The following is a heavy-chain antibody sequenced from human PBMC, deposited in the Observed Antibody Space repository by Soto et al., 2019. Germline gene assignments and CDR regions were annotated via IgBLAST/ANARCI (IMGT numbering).Heavy chain of an antibody. J-gene: IGHJ6*02. Sequence: FLRLSCAASGFTFTSYSMNWVRQAPGKGLEWVSSITSSSSYIYYADSVKGRFTISRDNAKNSLYLQMNSLRAEDTAVYYCARERYCSGGSCPHYGMDVWGQGTTVTVSS. CDR3: ARERYCSGGSCPHYGMDV. CDR2: ITSSSSYI. CDR1: GFTFTSYS. D-gene: IGHD2-15*01. V-gene: IGHV3-21*01.